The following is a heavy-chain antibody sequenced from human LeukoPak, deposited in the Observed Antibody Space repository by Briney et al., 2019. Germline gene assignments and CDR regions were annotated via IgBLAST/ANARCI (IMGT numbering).Heavy chain of an antibody. D-gene: IGHD4-17*01. Sequence: SETLSLTCTVSGGSINSYYWSWIRQPPGKGLEWIGYIYYSGSTNYNPSLKSRVTISVDTSKNQFSLKLSSVTAADTAVYYCARVDDYGDYNWFDPWGQGTLVTVSS. J-gene: IGHJ5*02. CDR3: ARVDDYGDYNWFDP. V-gene: IGHV4-59*01. CDR2: IYYSGST. CDR1: GGSINSYY.